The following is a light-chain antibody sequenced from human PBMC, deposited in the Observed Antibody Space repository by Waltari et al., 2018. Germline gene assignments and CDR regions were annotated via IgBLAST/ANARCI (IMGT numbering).Light chain of an antibody. V-gene: IGLV3-21*02. CDR3: QVWDATTDHVV. Sequence: SSVLSQPPSVSLAPGQTAPISCGGHRLASYLVHWYQHKSGQAPWLVVYGENDRPSGIPERFSGSNSGNTATATLTISRVEAGDEADYYCQVWDATTDHVVFGGGTKLTVL. J-gene: IGLJ2*01. CDR1: RLASYL. CDR2: GEN.